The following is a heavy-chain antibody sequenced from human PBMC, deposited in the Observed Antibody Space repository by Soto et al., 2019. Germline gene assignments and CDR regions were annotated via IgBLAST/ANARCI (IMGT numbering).Heavy chain of an antibody. Sequence: QVQLVQSGAEVKKPGSSVKVSCKASGGTFSSYAISWVRQAPGQGLEWMGGIIPIFGTANYAQKFQGRVTITADESTSTAYMELSSLRSEDTAVYYWARDKLGALVRKKYYSDSSGYYDYWGQGTLVTVSS. CDR2: IIPIFGTA. D-gene: IGHD3-22*01. CDR1: GGTFSSYA. CDR3: ARDKLGALVRKKYYSDSSGYYDY. J-gene: IGHJ4*02. V-gene: IGHV1-69*01.